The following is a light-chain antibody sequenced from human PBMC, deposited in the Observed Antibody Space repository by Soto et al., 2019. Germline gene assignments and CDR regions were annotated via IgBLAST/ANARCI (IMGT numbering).Light chain of an antibody. Sequence: EIVLTQSPGTLSLSPGERATLSCRASESLHMRYLARYQQKPGQAPRLLIYNASDRPTGIPDRFSGDGSGTDFTLTISRLEPEDFAVYYCHQYGSSPQTFGQGTKVDIK. CDR1: ESLHMRY. CDR2: NAS. V-gene: IGKV3-20*01. CDR3: HQYGSSPQT. J-gene: IGKJ1*01.